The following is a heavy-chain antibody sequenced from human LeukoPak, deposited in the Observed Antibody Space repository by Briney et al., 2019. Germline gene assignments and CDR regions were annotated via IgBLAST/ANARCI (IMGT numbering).Heavy chain of an antibody. CDR3: ARDTMVRAGHGMDV. D-gene: IGHD3-10*01. Sequence: SGGSLRLSCAASRFTISNYGVYWVRQAPGKGLEWVSYINSRSSTIYYADSVRGRFTISRDNAKNSLYLQMNSLRAEDTAVYYCARDTMVRAGHGMDVWGQGTTVTVSS. J-gene: IGHJ6*02. V-gene: IGHV3-48*01. CDR2: INSRSSTI. CDR1: RFTISNYG.